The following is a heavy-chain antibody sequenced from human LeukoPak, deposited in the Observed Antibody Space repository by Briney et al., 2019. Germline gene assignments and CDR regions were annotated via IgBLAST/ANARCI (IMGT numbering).Heavy chain of an antibody. V-gene: IGHV4-30-2*01. J-gene: IGHJ4*02. D-gene: IGHD6-13*01. CDR2: IYHSGST. Sequence: KPSETLSLTCTVSGGSISSGGYYWSWIRQPPGKGLEWIGYIYHSGSTYYNPSLKSRVTISVDRSKNQFSLKLSSVTAADTAVYYCARSEVTSSSLYFYYWGQGTLVTVSS. CDR1: GGSISSGGYY. CDR3: ARSEVTSSSLYFYY.